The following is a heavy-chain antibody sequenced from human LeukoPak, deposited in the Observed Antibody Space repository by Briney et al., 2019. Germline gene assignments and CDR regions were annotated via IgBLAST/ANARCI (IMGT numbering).Heavy chain of an antibody. CDR3: ARGQTTVTYLDDRDY. V-gene: IGHV3-21*01. Sequence: GGSLRLSCAASEFTFSSYSMNWVRQAPGKGLEWVSSISSSSSYIYYADSVKGRFTISGDNAKNSLYLQMNSLRAEDTAVYYCARGQTTVTYLDDRDYWGQGTLVTVSS. D-gene: IGHD4-17*01. J-gene: IGHJ4*02. CDR1: EFTFSSYS. CDR2: ISSSSSYI.